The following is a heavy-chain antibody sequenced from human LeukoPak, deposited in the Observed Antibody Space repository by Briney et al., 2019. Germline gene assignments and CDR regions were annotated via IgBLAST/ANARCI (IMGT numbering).Heavy chain of an antibody. D-gene: IGHD4-17*01. J-gene: IGHJ4*02. Sequence: GGSLRLSCAASGFTFSSYEMNWVRQAPGKGLEWVSYISSSGSTIYYADSVKGRFTISRDNAKNSLYLQMNSLRAEDTAVYYCAEMGDYGDYYFDYWGQGTLVTVSS. CDR2: ISSSGSTI. V-gene: IGHV3-48*03. CDR1: GFTFSSYE. CDR3: AEMGDYGDYYFDY.